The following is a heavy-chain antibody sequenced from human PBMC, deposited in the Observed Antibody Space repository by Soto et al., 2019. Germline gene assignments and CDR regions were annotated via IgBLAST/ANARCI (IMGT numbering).Heavy chain of an antibody. Sequence: GGSPGLSCAASGVTFSSSAMSWVRQDQGKGLEWVSAISGSGGSTYYADSVKGRFTISRDNSKNTLYLQMNSLRAEDTTVYYCAKDRPYSSGWYYCDYWGQGTLVTVS. CDR3: AKDRPYSSGWYYCDY. J-gene: IGHJ4*02. CDR1: GVTFSSSA. V-gene: IGHV3-23*01. CDR2: ISGSGGST. D-gene: IGHD6-19*01.